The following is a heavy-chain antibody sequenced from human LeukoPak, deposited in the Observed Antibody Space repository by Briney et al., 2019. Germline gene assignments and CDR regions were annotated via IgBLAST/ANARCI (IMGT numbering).Heavy chain of an antibody. D-gene: IGHD3-10*01. Sequence: GGSLRLSCAASGFTFSSYAMHWVRQAPGKGLEWVAVISYDGSNKYYADSVKGRFTISRDNSKNTLHLQMNSLRVDDTAVYYCAKGKARFGEFDYWGQGTLVTVSS. J-gene: IGHJ4*02. CDR1: GFTFSSYA. CDR2: ISYDGSNK. V-gene: IGHV3-30-3*01. CDR3: AKGKARFGEFDY.